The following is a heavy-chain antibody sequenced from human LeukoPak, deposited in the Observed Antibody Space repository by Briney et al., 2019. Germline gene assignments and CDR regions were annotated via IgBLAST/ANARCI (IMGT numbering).Heavy chain of an antibody. V-gene: IGHV5-51*01. CDR3: ATRGGTSGDDTYYYYMDV. CDR2: IYPGDSDI. CDR1: GYSFTSYW. D-gene: IGHD2-2*01. Sequence: GESLKISCKTSGYSFTSYWIGWVRQLPGKGLEWMGIIYPGDSDIRYSPSFQGQVTISADKSISTAYLQWTSLRASDTAMYYCATRGGTSGDDTYYYYMDVWGKGTTVTVSS. J-gene: IGHJ6*03.